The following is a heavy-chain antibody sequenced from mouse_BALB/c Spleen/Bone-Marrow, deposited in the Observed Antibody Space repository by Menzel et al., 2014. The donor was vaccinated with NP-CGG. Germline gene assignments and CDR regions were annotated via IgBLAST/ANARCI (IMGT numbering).Heavy chain of an antibody. Sequence: VKLMESGAELVRPGTSAKMSCKAAGYTFTNYWIGWVKQRPGHGLEWIGDIYPGGGYTNYNEKFKGKATLTADTSSSTAYMQLSSLTSEDSAVYYCAIHGEAMDYWGQGTSVTVSS. CDR3: AIHGEAMDY. CDR1: GYTFTNYW. J-gene: IGHJ4*01. CDR2: IYPGGGYT. V-gene: IGHV1-63*02.